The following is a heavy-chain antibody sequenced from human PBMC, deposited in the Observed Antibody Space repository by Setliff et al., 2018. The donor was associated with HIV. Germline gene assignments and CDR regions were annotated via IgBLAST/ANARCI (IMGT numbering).Heavy chain of an antibody. D-gene: IGHD3-22*01. V-gene: IGHV4-59*01. J-gene: IGHJ4*02. Sequence: SETLSLTCTVSGGSISSYYWSWIRQPPGKGLEWIGYIYYSGSTNYNPSLKSRVTISVDTSKNQFSLKLSSVTAADTAVYYCARSWVYYYDSSGHFDYWGQGTLVTVSS. CDR2: IYYSGST. CDR3: ARSWVYYYDSSGHFDY. CDR1: GGSISSYY.